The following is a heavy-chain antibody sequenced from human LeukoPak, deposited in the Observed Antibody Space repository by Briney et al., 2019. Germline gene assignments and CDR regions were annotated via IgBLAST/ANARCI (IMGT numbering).Heavy chain of an antibody. Sequence: PSETLSLTCTVSGGSISSSSYYWGWIRQPPGKGLEWIGSIYYSGSTYYNPSLKSRVTISVDTSKNQFSLKLSSVTAEDTAVYYCARASGPFDYWGQGTLVTVSS. J-gene: IGHJ4*02. CDR2: IYYSGST. D-gene: IGHD3-10*01. V-gene: IGHV4-39*07. CDR1: GGSISSSSYY. CDR3: ARASGPFDY.